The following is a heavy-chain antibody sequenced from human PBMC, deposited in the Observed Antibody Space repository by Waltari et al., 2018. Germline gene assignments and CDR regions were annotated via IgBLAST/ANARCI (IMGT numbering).Heavy chain of an antibody. Sequence: EVQVLESGGGLVPPGGSLRLSCAASGFTFTTNAMTWVRQAPGKGREWVSTINGIGGNTYHADSVKGRFTISRDNSKNTLYLQMNSLRAEDTAIYYCAKDSSTLHYFDYWGQGTLVTVSS. D-gene: IGHD3-16*01. CDR3: AKDSSTLHYFDY. CDR1: GFTFTTNA. CDR2: INGIGGNT. V-gene: IGHV3-23*01. J-gene: IGHJ4*02.